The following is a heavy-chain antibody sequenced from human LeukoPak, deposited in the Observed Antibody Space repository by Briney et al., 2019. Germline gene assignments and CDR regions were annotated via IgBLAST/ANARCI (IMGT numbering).Heavy chain of an antibody. CDR3: ARDPSYYYGSGSSRNYYFDY. J-gene: IGHJ4*02. D-gene: IGHD3-10*01. Sequence: GGSLRLSCAASGFTFSSYSMNWVRQAPGKGLEWVSSISSSSSYIYYADSVKGRFTISRDNAKNSLYLQMNSLRAEDTAVYYCARDPSYYYGSGSSRNYYFDYWGQGTLVTVSS. V-gene: IGHV3-21*01. CDR1: GFTFSSYS. CDR2: ISSSSSYI.